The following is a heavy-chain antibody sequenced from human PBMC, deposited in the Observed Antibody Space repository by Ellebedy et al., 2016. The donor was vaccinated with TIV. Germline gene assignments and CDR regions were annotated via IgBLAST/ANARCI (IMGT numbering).Heavy chain of an antibody. CDR3: ARGVVGAGNGNEY. CDR2: INSDGSNT. CDR1: GLYFKKFV. Sequence: PGGSLRLSCAASGLYFKKFVMGWVRQAPGKGLVWVSRINSDGSNTSYVDSVKGRFTISRDSAKNTLYLQMNSLRAEDTAVYYCARGVVGAGNGNEYWGRGTLVTVSS. J-gene: IGHJ4*02. V-gene: IGHV3-74*01. D-gene: IGHD2-15*01.